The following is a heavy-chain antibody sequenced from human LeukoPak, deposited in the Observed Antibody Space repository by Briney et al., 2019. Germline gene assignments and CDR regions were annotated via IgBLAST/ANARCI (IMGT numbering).Heavy chain of an antibody. Sequence: SETLSLTCTVSGGSISSYYWSWIRQPPGKRLEWIGSMYYSGSTNYKPSLKSRVTISVDTSKNQFSLKLSSVTAADTAVYYCARHAYYYYRSRSYEAFDICGQGTMVTVSS. CDR1: GGSISSYY. V-gene: IGHV4-59*08. J-gene: IGHJ3*02. D-gene: IGHD3-22*01. CDR2: MYYSGST. CDR3: ARHAYYYYRSRSYEAFDI.